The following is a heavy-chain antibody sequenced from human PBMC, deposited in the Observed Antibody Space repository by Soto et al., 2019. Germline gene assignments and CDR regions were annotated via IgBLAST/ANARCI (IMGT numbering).Heavy chain of an antibody. CDR2: IYPGDSDT. V-gene: IGHV5-51*01. CDR1: GYSFTSNW. CDR3: MRQLGVDADNWLHP. J-gene: IGHJ5*02. D-gene: IGHD2-8*01. Sequence: GESLKISCVGSGYSFTSNWIGGVRQMPGKGLEWMGIIYPGDSDTRYSPSFQGQVTISADKSINTAYLQWSSLRASDTAMYYCMRQLGVDADNWLHPWGQGTLVTVSS.